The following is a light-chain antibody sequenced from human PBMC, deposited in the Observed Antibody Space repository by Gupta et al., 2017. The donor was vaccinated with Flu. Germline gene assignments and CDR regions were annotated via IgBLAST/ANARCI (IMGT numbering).Light chain of an antibody. J-gene: IGKJ1*01. CDR1: QSISSW. V-gene: IGKV1-5*03. Sequence: VGDRVTITCRASQSISSWLAWYQQKPGKAPKLLIYKASSLESGVPSRFSGSGSGTEFTLTISSLQPDDFATYYCQQYNGYSWAFGQGTKVEIK. CDR3: QQYNGYSWA. CDR2: KAS.